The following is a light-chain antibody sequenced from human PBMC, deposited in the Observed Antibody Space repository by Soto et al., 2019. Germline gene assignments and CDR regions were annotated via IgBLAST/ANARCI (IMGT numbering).Light chain of an antibody. V-gene: IGKV1-5*01. CDR2: DAS. CDR1: QSISSW. CDR3: QQYNSFPLT. Sequence: DIQMTQSPSTLPASVGDRVTITCRASQSISSWLAWYQQKPGKAPKLLIYDASSLESGVPSRFSGSGSGTEFTLTISSLQPDDFATYYCQQYNSFPLTFGGGTKVEIK. J-gene: IGKJ4*01.